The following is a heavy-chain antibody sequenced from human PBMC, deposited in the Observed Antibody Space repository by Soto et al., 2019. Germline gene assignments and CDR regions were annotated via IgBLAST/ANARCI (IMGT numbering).Heavy chain of an antibody. V-gene: IGHV4-34*01. J-gene: IGHJ5*02. CDR2: INHSGST. CDR3: ARDAVEPDWFDP. Sequence: SETLSLTCAVYGGSFSGYYWSWIRQPPGKGLEWIGEINHSGSTNYNPSLKSRVTISVDTSKNQFSLKLSSVTAADTAVYYCARDAVEPDWFDPWGQGTLITVSS. CDR1: GGSFSGYY. D-gene: IGHD1-1*01.